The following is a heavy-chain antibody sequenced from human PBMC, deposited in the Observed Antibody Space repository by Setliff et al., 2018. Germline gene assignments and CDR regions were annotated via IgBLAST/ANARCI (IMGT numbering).Heavy chain of an antibody. CDR2: INTNTGNP. D-gene: IGHD2-2*01. CDR1: GYTFTTYA. Sequence: ASVKVSCKASGYTFTTYAMTWMRQAPGQGLEYMGWINTNTGNPSYAQGFTGRYVFALDTSVSTAYLQINSLKAEDTAVYYCARDLGYCSRTSCHGDWFDPWGQGTLVTVSS. CDR3: ARDLGYCSRTSCHGDWFDP. V-gene: IGHV7-4-1*02. J-gene: IGHJ5*02.